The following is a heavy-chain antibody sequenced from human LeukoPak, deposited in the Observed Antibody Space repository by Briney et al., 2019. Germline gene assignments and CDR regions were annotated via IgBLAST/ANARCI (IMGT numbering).Heavy chain of an antibody. CDR3: VSGGAVAGSFDY. J-gene: IGHJ4*02. V-gene: IGHV4-4*07. D-gene: IGHD6-19*01. Sequence: SETLSLTCTVSGGSISSYHWSWIRQPAGKGLQWIGRIYTSGSTNYNPSLKSRATVSLDKSKNQFSLRLSSVTAADTAVYYCVSGGAVAGSFDYWGQGTLVTVSS. CDR1: GGSISSYH. CDR2: IYTSGST.